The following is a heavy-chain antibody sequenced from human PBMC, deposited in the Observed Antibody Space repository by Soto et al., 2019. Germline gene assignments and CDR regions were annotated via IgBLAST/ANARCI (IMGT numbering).Heavy chain of an antibody. V-gene: IGHV1-18*01. CDR3: ARVGVGLAAPRVWPY. CDR1: GYTFTSYG. Sequence: QVQLAQSGAEVKKPGASVKVSCKASGYTFTSYGISWVRQAPGQGLEWMAWINPYNGNTKYAEKFLGRVTVTTDTSTTTAYMEVRSLTSDDTAVFYRARVGVGLAAPRVWPYWGQGTPVTVSS. J-gene: IGHJ4*02. CDR2: INPYNGNT. D-gene: IGHD6-13*01.